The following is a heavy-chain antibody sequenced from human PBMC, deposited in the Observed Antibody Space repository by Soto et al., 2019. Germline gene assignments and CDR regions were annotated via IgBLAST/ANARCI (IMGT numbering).Heavy chain of an antibody. D-gene: IGHD6-13*01. CDR3: ASIAAPGTTHFDF. CDR1: GEIVFGNSAA. V-gene: IGHV6-1*01. Sequence: QALSLTSAISGEIVFGNSAASNWIRQSPSRGLEWLGRTYYRSRWYNDYAVSVKSRITVTPDTSKNQFSLHLNSVTPEDTAVYYCASIAAPGTTHFDFWGQGTLVTVSS. J-gene: IGHJ4*02. CDR2: TYYRSRWYN.